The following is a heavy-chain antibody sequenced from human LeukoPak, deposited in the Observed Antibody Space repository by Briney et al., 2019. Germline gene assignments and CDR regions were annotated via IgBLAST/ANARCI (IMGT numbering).Heavy chain of an antibody. V-gene: IGHV3-30*02. Sequence: GGSLRLSCAASGFTFDDYDMHWVRQAPGKGLEWVAFIRSDGYHTYYADSVKGRFTITRDNSKNTLYLQMNSLRLEDMALYYCAKPSGSGVDYWGRGTRVTVSS. J-gene: IGHJ4*02. CDR1: GFTFDDYD. D-gene: IGHD1-26*01. CDR2: IRSDGYHT. CDR3: AKPSGSGVDY.